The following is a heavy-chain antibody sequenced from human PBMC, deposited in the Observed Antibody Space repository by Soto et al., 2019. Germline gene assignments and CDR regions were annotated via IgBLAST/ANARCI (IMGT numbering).Heavy chain of an antibody. CDR1: GYTFTSYG. CDR3: ARGRYGDY. Sequence: QVHLVQSGAEVKKPGASVKVSCKGSGYTFTSYGITCVRQAPGQGLEWMGWISAHNGNTDYAQRLQGRVNVTRDTSTSTAYMELRSLRSDVTAVYYCARGRYGDYWGQGALVTVSS. D-gene: IGHD1-1*01. V-gene: IGHV1-18*01. CDR2: ISAHNGNT. J-gene: IGHJ4*02.